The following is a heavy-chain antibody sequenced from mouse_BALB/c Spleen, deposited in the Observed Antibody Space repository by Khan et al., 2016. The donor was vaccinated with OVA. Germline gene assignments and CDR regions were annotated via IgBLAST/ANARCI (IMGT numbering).Heavy chain of an antibody. CDR2: IRKKASGYTT. CDR1: GFTFTDYY. J-gene: IGHJ3*01. Sequence: EVELVESGGGLVQPGGSLRLSCATSGFTFTDYYMNWVRQHPGKALEWLGFIRKKASGYTTEYSPSVKGRFTISRDNYQSILYLQMNTLRAEDSATYYCARVDYGYGVAYWGQGTLVTVAA. V-gene: IGHV7-3*02. CDR3: ARVDYGYGVAY. D-gene: IGHD1-2*01.